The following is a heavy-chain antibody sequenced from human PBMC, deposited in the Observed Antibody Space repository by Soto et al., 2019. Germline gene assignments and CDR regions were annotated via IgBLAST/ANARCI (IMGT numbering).Heavy chain of an antibody. Sequence: SETLSLTCTVSGGSISSSSYYWGWIRQPPGKGLEWIGSIYYSGSTYYNPSLKSRVTISVDTSKNQFSLKLSSVTAADTAVYYCARHDWGGSYFDYWGQGTLVTVSS. J-gene: IGHJ4*02. CDR1: GGSISSSSYY. CDR3: ARHDWGGSYFDY. D-gene: IGHD2-21*01. V-gene: IGHV4-39*01. CDR2: IYYSGST.